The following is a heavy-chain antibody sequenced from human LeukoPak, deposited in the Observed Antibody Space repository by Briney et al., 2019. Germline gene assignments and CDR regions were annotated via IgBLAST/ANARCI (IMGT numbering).Heavy chain of an antibody. J-gene: IGHJ4*02. Sequence: GASVKVSCKASGGTFSSYAISWVRQAPGQGLEWMGGIIPIFGTANYAQKFQGRVTITTDESTSTAYMELSSLRSEDTAVYYCATVVRGVRIAAAAARPYYFDYWGQGTLVTVSS. CDR3: ATVVRGVRIAAAAARPYYFDY. D-gene: IGHD6-13*01. V-gene: IGHV1-69*05. CDR2: IIPIFGTA. CDR1: GGTFSSYA.